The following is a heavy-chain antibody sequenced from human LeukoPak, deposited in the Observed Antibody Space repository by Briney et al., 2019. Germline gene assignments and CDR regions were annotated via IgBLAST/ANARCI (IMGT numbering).Heavy chain of an antibody. D-gene: IGHD1-26*01. CDR1: GVTFSSYD. J-gene: IGHJ4*02. CDR3: ARVVGGTWLVDF. Sequence: GGSLRLSCAASGVTFSSYDMHWARQAPGKGLEWVAILSSDGIHKYYADSVKGRFTVSRDNSKNTMYLQMNSLRDEDTAAYYCARVVGGTWLVDFWGQGTLVTVSS. V-gene: IGHV3-30-3*01. CDR2: LSSDGIHK.